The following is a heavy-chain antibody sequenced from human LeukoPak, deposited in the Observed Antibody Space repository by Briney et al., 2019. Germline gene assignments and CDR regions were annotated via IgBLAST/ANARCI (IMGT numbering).Heavy chain of an antibody. CDR2: IKQDGSEK. CDR3: AKGGGSIGRSYYFDY. V-gene: IGHV3-7*01. D-gene: IGHD2-15*01. Sequence: GGSLRLSCAASGFTFSSYWMSWVRQAPGKGLEWVANIKQDGSEKYYVDSVKGRFTISRDNAKNSLYLQMNSLRAEDTAVYYCAKGGGSIGRSYYFDYWGQGTLVTVSS. J-gene: IGHJ4*02. CDR1: GFTFSSYW.